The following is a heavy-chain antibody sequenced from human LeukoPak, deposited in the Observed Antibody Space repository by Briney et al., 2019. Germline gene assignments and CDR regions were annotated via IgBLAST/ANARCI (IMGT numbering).Heavy chain of an antibody. CDR3: AKDYSRSDDSGTEKDLPFDY. J-gene: IGHJ4*02. CDR2: ISDSGGST. V-gene: IGHV3-23*01. Sequence: GGSLRLSCAASGFTFSSYAMSWVRQAPGQGLEWVSTISDSGGSTYYADSVKGRFTISRDTSKNTLYVQMNSLRAEDTAVYYCAKDYSRSDDSGTEKDLPFDYWGQGTLVTVSS. D-gene: IGHD3-10*01. CDR1: GFTFSSYA.